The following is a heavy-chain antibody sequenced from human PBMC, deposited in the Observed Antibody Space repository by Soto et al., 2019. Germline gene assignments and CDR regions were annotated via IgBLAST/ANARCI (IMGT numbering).Heavy chain of an antibody. CDR2: IYYSGST. CDR1: GGSISSSSYY. J-gene: IGHJ6*02. CDR3: ERLPVTRWYYGMDV. Sequence: QLQLQESGPGLVKPSETLSLTCTVSGGSISSSSYYWGWIRQPPGKGLEWIGSIYYSGSTYYNPSLKSRVTISVDTSKNQFSLKLSSVTAADTAVYYCERLPVTRWYYGMDVWGQGTTVTVSS. V-gene: IGHV4-39*01. D-gene: IGHD4-17*01.